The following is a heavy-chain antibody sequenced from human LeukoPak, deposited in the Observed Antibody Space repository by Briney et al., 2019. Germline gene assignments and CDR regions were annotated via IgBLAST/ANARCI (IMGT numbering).Heavy chain of an antibody. CDR3: ARVVPHKGYSGYDYSY. J-gene: IGHJ4*02. CDR2: ISAYNGST. Sequence: GASVKVSCKASGYTFTSYGISWVRQAPGQGLEWMGWISAYNGSTNYAQKLRGRVTMTTDTSTSTAYMELRSLRSDDTAVYYCARVVPHKGYSGYDYSYWGQGTLVTVSS. D-gene: IGHD5-12*01. V-gene: IGHV1-18*01. CDR1: GYTFTSYG.